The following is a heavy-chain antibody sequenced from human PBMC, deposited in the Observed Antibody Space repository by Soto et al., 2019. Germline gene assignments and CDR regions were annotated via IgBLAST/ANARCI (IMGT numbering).Heavy chain of an antibody. CDR1: GFTFSIYG. J-gene: IGHJ6*02. CDR2: ISYDGSNK. CDR3: AKDPSPATPYDFWSGYYYYYGMDV. Sequence: GGSPRLACAASGFTFSIYGMHWVRQAPGKGLEWVAVISYDGSNKYYADSVKGRFTISRDNSKNTLYLQMNSLRAEDTAVYYCAKDPSPATPYDFWSGYYYYYGMDVWGQGTTVTVSS. V-gene: IGHV3-30*18. D-gene: IGHD3-3*01.